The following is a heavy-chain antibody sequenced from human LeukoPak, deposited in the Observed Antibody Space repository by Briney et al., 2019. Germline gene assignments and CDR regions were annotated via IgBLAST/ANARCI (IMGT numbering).Heavy chain of an antibody. CDR3: ARARRDSSGYYDGFDI. Sequence: ASVKVSCKASGYMFTNYGITWVRQAPGQGLEWMGWISVFNGNTNSAQKFQDRVTMTTDTSTSTAYMELRSLRSDDTALYYCARARRDSSGYYDGFDIWGQGTRVTVSS. CDR2: ISVFNGNT. D-gene: IGHD3-22*01. CDR1: GYMFTNYG. V-gene: IGHV1-18*04. J-gene: IGHJ3*02.